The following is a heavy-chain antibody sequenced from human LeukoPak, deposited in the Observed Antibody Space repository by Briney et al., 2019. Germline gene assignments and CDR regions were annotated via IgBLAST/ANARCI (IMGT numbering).Heavy chain of an antibody. V-gene: IGHV3-20*04. Sequence: GGSLRLSCAASGFTFCDYGMSWVCHAPGKGVGWVSGINWNGDRTSYADSVKGRFTISRDDAKNSLSLQMNRRRAEDTALYYCARDLVGVTTVGSKRDLGGGGGQGTLVTVSA. D-gene: IGHD1-26*01. CDR1: GFTFCDYG. J-gene: IGHJ4*02. CDR3: ARDLVGVTTVGSKRDLGGG. CDR2: INWNGDRT.